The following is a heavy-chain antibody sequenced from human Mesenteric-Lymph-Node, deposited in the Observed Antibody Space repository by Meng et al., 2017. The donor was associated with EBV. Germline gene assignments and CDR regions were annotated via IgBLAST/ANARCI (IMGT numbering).Heavy chain of an antibody. V-gene: IGHV4-39*01. CDR3: ARRGIAAAVGRFDP. D-gene: IGHD6-13*01. CDR2: IFHSGSS. Sequence: QLHLQGAGPGLVKPSQPLSPTCTVPGGSISSSSYYWGWIRQPPGKGLEWIGSIFHSGSSYYNPSLKSRVTISVDTSKNQFSLKLSSVTAADTAVYYCARRGIAAAVGRFDPWGQGTLVTVSS. CDR1: GGSISSSSYY. J-gene: IGHJ5*02.